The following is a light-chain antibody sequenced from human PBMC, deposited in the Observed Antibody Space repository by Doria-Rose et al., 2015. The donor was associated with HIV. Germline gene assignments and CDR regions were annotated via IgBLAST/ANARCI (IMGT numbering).Light chain of an antibody. V-gene: IGKV3-20*01. J-gene: IGKJ1*01. Sequence: EIVLTQSPGTLSLSPGERATLSCRASQSFSSTCLAWYQQKTGQAPSLLIYDGSTRATGIPDRFSASGSGTDFTLTINRLEPEDFALYYCHQYGTSWTFGQGTKVEI. CDR3: HQYGTSWT. CDR1: QSFSSTC. CDR2: DGS.